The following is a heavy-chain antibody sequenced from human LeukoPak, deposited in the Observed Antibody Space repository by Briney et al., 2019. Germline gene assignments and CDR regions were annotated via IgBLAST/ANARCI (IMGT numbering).Heavy chain of an antibody. CDR1: GFTFSSYS. CDR2: ISSSSSTI. V-gene: IGHV3-48*01. D-gene: IGHD4-17*01. Sequence: PGGSLRLSCAASGFTFSSYSMNWVRQAPGKGLEWVSYISSSSSTIYYADSVKGRFTISRDNAKNSLYLQMNSLRAEDTAVYYCAGEGSIDYGESHGANWFDPWGQGTLVTVSS. CDR3: AGEGSIDYGESHGANWFDP. J-gene: IGHJ5*02.